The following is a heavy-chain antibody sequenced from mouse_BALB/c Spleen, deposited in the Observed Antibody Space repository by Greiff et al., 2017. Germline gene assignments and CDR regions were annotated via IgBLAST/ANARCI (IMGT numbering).Heavy chain of an antibody. J-gene: IGHJ3*01. CDR3: NSPYGYFAY. CDR1: GFNIKDYY. Sequence: EVQLQQSGAELVRSGASVKLSCTASGFNIKDYYMHWVKQRPEQGLEWIGWIDPENGDTEYAPKFQGKATMTADTSSNTAYLQLSSLTSEDTAVYYCNSPYGYFAYWGQGTLVTVSA. V-gene: IGHV14-4*02. CDR2: IDPENGDT. D-gene: IGHD1-2*01.